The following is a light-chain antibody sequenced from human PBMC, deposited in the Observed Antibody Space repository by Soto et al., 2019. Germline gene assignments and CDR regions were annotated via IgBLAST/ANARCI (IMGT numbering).Light chain of an antibody. J-gene: IGKJ3*01. Sequence: EIVMTQSPATLSVSPGERATLSCRASQNVSSNLAWYQQKPGQAPRLLIYGASTRATGLPARFSGSGSGREFTLTISSLQSEDFAVYCCQKYNNWPLTFGPGTKVDFK. V-gene: IGKV3-15*01. CDR2: GAS. CDR1: QNVSSN. CDR3: QKYNNWPLT.